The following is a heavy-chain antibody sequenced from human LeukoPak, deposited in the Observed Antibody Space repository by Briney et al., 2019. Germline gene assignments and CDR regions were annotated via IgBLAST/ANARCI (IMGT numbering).Heavy chain of an antibody. Sequence: SETLSLTCTVSGYSISSGYYWGWIRQPPGKGLEWIGSIYHSGNTYYNPSLKSRVTISVDTSKNQFSLKLSSVTAADTAVYFCARVGYDFWGAYYYYYYMDVWGKGTTVTVSS. CDR3: ARVGYDFWGAYYYYYYMDV. D-gene: IGHD3-3*01. V-gene: IGHV4-38-2*02. CDR2: IYHSGNT. J-gene: IGHJ6*03. CDR1: GYSISSGYY.